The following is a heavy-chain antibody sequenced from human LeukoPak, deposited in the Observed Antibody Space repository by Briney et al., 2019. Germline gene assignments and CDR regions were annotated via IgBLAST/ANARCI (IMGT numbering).Heavy chain of an antibody. J-gene: IGHJ4*02. Sequence: ASVKVSCKVSGYTLTELSMHWVRQALGKGLEWMGGFDPEDGETIYAQKFQGRVTMTEDTSTDTAYMELSSLRSEDTAVYYCATDPGPNSSEGYWGQGTLVTVSS. V-gene: IGHV1-24*01. CDR1: GYTLTELS. D-gene: IGHD6-19*01. CDR2: FDPEDGET. CDR3: ATDPGPNSSEGY.